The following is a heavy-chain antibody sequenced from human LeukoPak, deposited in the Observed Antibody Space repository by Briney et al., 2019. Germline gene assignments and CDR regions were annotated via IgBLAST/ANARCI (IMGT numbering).Heavy chain of an antibody. CDR3: ASVQGYFDY. CDR1: GFTVSSNY. D-gene: IGHD3-10*02. CDR2: IRYDGSNK. V-gene: IGHV3-30*02. Sequence: GGSLRLSCAASGFTVSSNYMSWVRQAPGKGLEWVAFIRYDGSNKYYADSVKGRFTISRDNSKNSLYLQMNSLRAEDTAVYYCASVQGYFDYWGQGTLVTVSS. J-gene: IGHJ4*02.